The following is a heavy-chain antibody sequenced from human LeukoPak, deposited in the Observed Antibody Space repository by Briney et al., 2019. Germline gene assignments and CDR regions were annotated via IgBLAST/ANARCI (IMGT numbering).Heavy chain of an antibody. J-gene: IGHJ4*02. Sequence: DSVKVSCKASGYIFTSYGVTWVRQAPGQGLEWMGWISVYNGNTNYAQKLQGRVTMTTDISTSTAYMELRSLRSGDTAVYYCARGMVTAYYYDSSGYYPNDYWGQGTLVTVSS. CDR3: ARGMVTAYYYDSSGYYPNDY. CDR1: GYIFTSYG. V-gene: IGHV1-18*01. CDR2: ISVYNGNT. D-gene: IGHD3-22*01.